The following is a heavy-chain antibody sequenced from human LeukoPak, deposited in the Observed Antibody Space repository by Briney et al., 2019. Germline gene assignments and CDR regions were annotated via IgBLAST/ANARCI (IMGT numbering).Heavy chain of an antibody. Sequence: GGSLRLSCAASGFTFSDYYMGWIRQAPGKGLEWISYITSSGSAMYYADSVKGRFTISRDNGKNSLFLQMSSLRDEDTAVYYCAKAYRDAFDIWGQGTMVTVSS. CDR1: GFTFSDYY. D-gene: IGHD3-16*02. CDR3: AKAYRDAFDI. CDR2: ITSSGSAM. J-gene: IGHJ3*02. V-gene: IGHV3-11*01.